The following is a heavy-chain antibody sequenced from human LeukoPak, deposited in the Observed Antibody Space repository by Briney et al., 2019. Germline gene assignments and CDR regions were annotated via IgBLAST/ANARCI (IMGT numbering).Heavy chain of an antibody. CDR1: GGSFSGYY. CDR3: ARDAKYYYGSRTYFFFEY. Sequence: SETLSLTCAVYGGSFSGYYWSWIRQPPGKGLEWIGEINHSGSTNYNPSPKSRVTMSIDTSKNQFSLKLSSVTAADTAIYYCARDAKYYYGSRTYFFFEYWGQGTLLTVSS. D-gene: IGHD3-10*01. CDR2: INHSGST. J-gene: IGHJ4*02. V-gene: IGHV4-34*01.